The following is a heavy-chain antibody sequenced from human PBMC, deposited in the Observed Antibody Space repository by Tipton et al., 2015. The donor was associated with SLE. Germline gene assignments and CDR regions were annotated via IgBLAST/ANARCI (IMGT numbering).Heavy chain of an antibody. D-gene: IGHD2-21*02. CDR2: ISYGGGT. J-gene: IGHJ6*02. V-gene: IGHV4-59*08. CDR3: ARGMVTWRGAILGVDV. CDR1: GGSISRNY. Sequence: TLSLTCSVSGGSISRNYWIWIRQPPGKGLEWIGYISYGGGTNHNPSLKSRVTISEDTAKNQFSLKLTSVTAADTAVYYCARGMVTWRGAILGVDVWGHGTTVNVSS.